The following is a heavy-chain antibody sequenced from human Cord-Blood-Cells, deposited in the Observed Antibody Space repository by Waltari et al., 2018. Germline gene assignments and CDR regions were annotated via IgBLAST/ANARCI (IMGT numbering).Heavy chain of an antibody. J-gene: IGHJ3*02. Sequence: QVQLQESGPGLVMPSETLSLTCTVPGGPISSYYWRWLRQPAGKGLEWIGRIYTSGSTNYNPSLKSRVTMSVDTSKNQFSLKLSSVTAADTAVYYCASGRSDYDAFDIWGQGTMVTVSS. V-gene: IGHV4-4*07. CDR3: ASGRSDYDAFDI. CDR2: IYTSGST. CDR1: GGPISSYY. D-gene: IGHD4-17*01.